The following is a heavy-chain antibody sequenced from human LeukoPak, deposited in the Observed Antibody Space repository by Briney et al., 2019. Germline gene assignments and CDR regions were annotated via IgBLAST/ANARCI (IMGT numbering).Heavy chain of an antibody. D-gene: IGHD1-26*01. CDR1: GYSISSGYY. CDR2: IYHSGST. V-gene: IGHV4-38-2*02. J-gene: IGHJ4*02. CDR3: ARDDREGATRFDY. Sequence: SETLSLTCTVSGYSISSGYYWGWIRPPPGKGLEWIGSIYHSGSTYYNPSLKSRVTISVDTSKNQFSLKLSSVTAADTAVYYCARDDREGATRFDYWGQGTLVTVSS.